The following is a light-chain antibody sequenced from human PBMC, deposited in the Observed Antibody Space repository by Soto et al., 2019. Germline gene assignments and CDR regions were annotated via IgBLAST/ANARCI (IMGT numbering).Light chain of an antibody. CDR3: SSYSSVTTLWV. CDR2: EVS. V-gene: IGLV2-14*01. CDR1: SSDVGGYNY. Sequence: QSALTQPASVSGSPGQSITLSCTGTSSDVGGYNYVSWYQQHPGKAPKLIIYEVSNRPSGVSNRFSGSKSGNTASLTVSGLQAEDEADYYCSSYSSVTTLWVFGGGTKLTVL. J-gene: IGLJ3*02.